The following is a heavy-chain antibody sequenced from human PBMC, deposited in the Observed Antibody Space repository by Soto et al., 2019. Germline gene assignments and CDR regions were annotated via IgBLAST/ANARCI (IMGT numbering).Heavy chain of an antibody. D-gene: IGHD6-13*01. CDR3: AKDSAAAAAGWYYGMDV. V-gene: IGHV3-30*18. CDR1: GFSLSSRW. CDR2: ISYDGSNK. J-gene: IGHJ6*02. Sequence: GGSLRLSCVVSGFSLSSRWMHWVRQSPGKGLEWVAVISYDGSNKYYADSVKGRFTISRDNSKNTLYLQMNSLRAEDTAVYYCAKDSAAAAAGWYYGMDVWGQGTTVTVSS.